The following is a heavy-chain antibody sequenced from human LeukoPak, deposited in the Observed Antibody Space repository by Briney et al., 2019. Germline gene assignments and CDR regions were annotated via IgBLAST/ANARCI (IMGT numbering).Heavy chain of an antibody. Sequence: GESLKISCKGSGYSFTTYWIAWVRQTPGKGLELMGIIYPGDSDTSYSPPFQGQVTISADKSISTAYLQWSSLKASDTTMYFCARVNLQAFDIWGQGTMVTVSS. V-gene: IGHV5-51*01. CDR1: GYSFTTYW. J-gene: IGHJ3*02. CDR2: IYPGDSDT. CDR3: ARVNLQAFDI.